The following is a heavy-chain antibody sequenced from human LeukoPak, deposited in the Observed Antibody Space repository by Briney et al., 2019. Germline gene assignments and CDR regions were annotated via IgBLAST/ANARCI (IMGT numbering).Heavy chain of an antibody. CDR1: GFTFTTHW. D-gene: IGHD1-26*01. V-gene: IGHV5-51*01. CDR2: IYPGDSDT. CDR3: ARHQIVGDSISAFDI. J-gene: IGHJ3*02. Sequence: GESLKISCKGSGFTFTTHWIGWMRQMPGNGLEWMGIIYPGDSDTRYSPSFQGQVTISVGKSITTAYLQWSSLKASDTAMYFCARHQIVGDSISAFDIWGQGTMVTVSS.